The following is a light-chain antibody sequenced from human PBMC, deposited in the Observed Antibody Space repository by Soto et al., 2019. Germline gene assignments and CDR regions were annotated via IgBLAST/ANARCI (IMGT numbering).Light chain of an antibody. J-gene: IGLJ6*01. CDR2: EVT. V-gene: IGLV2-23*02. Sequence: QSVVTQPASVSGSPGQSVTISCSGSDIGNYNLVSWYQHLPGRAPKLLIFEVTMRPSGISDRFSGSKSASTASLTISGLQVEDERDYYCASYAGSRTYVFGSGTKLTVL. CDR3: ASYAGSRTYV. CDR1: SDIGNYNL.